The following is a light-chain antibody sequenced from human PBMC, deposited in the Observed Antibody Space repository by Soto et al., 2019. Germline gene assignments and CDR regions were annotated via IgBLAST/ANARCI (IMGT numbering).Light chain of an antibody. Sequence: QSALTQPPSASGSPGQSVTISCTGTSSDVGGYNYVSWYQQHPGKAPEVMIYEVSKRPSGVPDRFSGSKSGNTASLTVSGIQAEDEADYYCSSYAGSNNVIFGGGTKLTVL. CDR2: EVS. CDR1: SSDVGGYNY. CDR3: SSYAGSNNVI. J-gene: IGLJ2*01. V-gene: IGLV2-8*01.